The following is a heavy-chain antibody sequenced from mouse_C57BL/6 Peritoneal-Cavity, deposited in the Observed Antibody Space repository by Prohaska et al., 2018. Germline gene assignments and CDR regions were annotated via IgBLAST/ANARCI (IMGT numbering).Heavy chain of an antibody. CDR1: GYTFTDYY. Sequence: EVQLQQSGPELVKPGASVKISCKASGYTFTDYYMNWVKQSHGKSLEWIGDINPNNGGTSYNQKFKGKATLTVDKSSSTAYMELRSLTSEDSAVYYCARSTTVPLDYWGQGTTLTVSS. CDR3: ARSTTVPLDY. J-gene: IGHJ2*01. V-gene: IGHV1-26*01. CDR2: INPNNGGT. D-gene: IGHD1-1*01.